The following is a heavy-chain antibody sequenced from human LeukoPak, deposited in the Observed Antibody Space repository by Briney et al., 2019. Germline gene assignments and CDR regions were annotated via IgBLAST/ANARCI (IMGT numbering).Heavy chain of an antibody. Sequence: PSETLSLICTVSGGSISSYYWSWIRQPPGKGLEWIGYIYYSGSTNYNPSLKSRVTISVDTSKNQFSLKLSSVTAADTAVYYCARMRRAAGIAVALGAFDIWGQGTMVTVSS. CDR3: ARMRRAAGIAVALGAFDI. V-gene: IGHV4-59*01. CDR1: GGSISSYY. J-gene: IGHJ3*02. CDR2: IYYSGST. D-gene: IGHD6-19*01.